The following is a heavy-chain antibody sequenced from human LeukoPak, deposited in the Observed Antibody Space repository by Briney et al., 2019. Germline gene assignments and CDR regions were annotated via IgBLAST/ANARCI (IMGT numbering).Heavy chain of an antibody. CDR2: IYYSGST. Sequence: SETLSLTCTVSGGSISSYYWSWIRQPPGKGLEWIGYIYYSGSTNYNPSLKSRVTISVDTSKNQFSLKLSSVTAADTAVYYCARDRYGDPNHLDYWGQGTLVTVSS. D-gene: IGHD4-17*01. V-gene: IGHV4-59*12. J-gene: IGHJ4*02. CDR3: ARDRYGDPNHLDY. CDR1: GGSISSYY.